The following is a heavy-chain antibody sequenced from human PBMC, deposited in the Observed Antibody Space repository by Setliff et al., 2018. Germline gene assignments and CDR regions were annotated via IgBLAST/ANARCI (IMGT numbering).Heavy chain of an antibody. CDR1: GYTLTSYG. J-gene: IGHJ6*04. V-gene: IGHV1-18*01. CDR3: ARDRWRVTMRPLDV. D-gene: IGHD3-22*01. Sequence: ASVKVSCKASGYTLTSYGISWVRQAPGQGLEWMGWISAYNGNTNYAQKLQGRVTMTTDTSTSTAYMELRSLRSDDTAVYYCARDRWRVTMRPLDVWGKGTTVTVPS. CDR2: ISAYNGNT.